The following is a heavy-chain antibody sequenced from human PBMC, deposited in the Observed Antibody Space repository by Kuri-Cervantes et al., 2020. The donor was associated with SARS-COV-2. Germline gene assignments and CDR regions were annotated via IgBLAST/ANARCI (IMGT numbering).Heavy chain of an antibody. CDR2: IYHSGST. Sequence: SETLSLTCTVSGGSISSSSYYWGWIRQPPGKGLEWIGSIYHSGSTYYNPSLKSRVTMSVDTSKNQFSLKLSSVTAADTAVYYCARVPIAAPEYWGQGTLVTVSS. V-gene: IGHV4-39*07. D-gene: IGHD6-13*01. CDR3: ARVPIAAPEY. CDR1: GGSISSSSYY. J-gene: IGHJ4*02.